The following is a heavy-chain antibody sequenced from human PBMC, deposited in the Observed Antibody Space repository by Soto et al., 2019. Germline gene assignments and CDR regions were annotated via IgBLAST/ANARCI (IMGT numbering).Heavy chain of an antibody. CDR2: IYYRGTA. J-gene: IGHJ6*02. D-gene: IGHD2-2*01. CDR1: GGSISGGGYY. CDR3: ARDTHAEGVDV. V-gene: IGHV4-31*03. Sequence: PSETLSLTCTVSGGSISGGGYYWSWIRQHPGKGLEWIGYIYYRGTAYYNPSLRSRVTISVDTSKNQFSLKLTSVIAADTAVYYCARDTHAEGVDVWGQGTTVTAP.